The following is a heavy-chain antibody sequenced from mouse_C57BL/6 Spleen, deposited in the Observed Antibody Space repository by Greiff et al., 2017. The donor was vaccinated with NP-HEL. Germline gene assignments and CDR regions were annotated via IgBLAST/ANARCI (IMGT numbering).Heavy chain of an antibody. CDR2: IRNKANGYTT. V-gene: IGHV7-3*01. J-gene: IGHJ4*01. CDR3: ARDYAMDD. CDR1: GFTFTAYY. Sequence: EVQLVESGGGLVQPGGSLSLSCAASGFTFTAYYMSWVRQPPGQALEWLGFIRNKANGYTTEYSASVKGRFTISRDNSQSILYLQMNALRAEDSATYYCARDYAMDDWGQGTSGTVSS.